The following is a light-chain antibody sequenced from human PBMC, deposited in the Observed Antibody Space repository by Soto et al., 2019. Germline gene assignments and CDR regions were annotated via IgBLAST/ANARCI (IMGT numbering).Light chain of an antibody. CDR1: QSISSW. CDR2: KAS. CDR3: QQYNSFIYS. J-gene: IGKJ2*03. V-gene: IGKV1-5*03. Sequence: DIQMTQSPSTLSASVGDRVTITCRASQSISSWVAWDQQKPGKAPKLLIYKASSLESGVPSRFGGSGSGTEFTLTISNLQPDDFATYYCQQYNSFIYSFRQGTKLEIK.